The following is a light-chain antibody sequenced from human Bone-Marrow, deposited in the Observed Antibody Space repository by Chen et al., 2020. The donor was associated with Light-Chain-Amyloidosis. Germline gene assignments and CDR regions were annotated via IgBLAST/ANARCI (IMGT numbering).Light chain of an antibody. V-gene: IGKV3-20*01. CDR2: GSS. CDR3: QQYGTSPLT. CDR1: QTISSNY. J-gene: IGKJ4*01. Sequence: EIVLPQSPGTLSLSPGEGANLSCRASQTISSNYLTWYQQKFGKAPRLLIYGSSSRATGIPDRFTGSGSGTDFTRTINRLEPEDFAMYYCQQYGTSPLTFGGGTKVEIK.